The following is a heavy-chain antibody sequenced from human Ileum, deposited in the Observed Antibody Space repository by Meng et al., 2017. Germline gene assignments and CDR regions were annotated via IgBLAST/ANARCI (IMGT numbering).Heavy chain of an antibody. J-gene: IGHJ4*02. Sequence: QVQLQESGPGLVKPSWTLSLTYAVSGGSISSSIWWSWVRQPPEKGLEWIGEIHHSGTTNYSPSLKSRLTIAVDKSKNQFSLKLQSVNAADTAVYFCARGVVSGSHYNTYWGQGILVTVSS. D-gene: IGHD3-10*01. V-gene: IGHV4-4*02. CDR3: ARGVVSGSHYNTY. CDR1: GGSISSSIW. CDR2: IHHSGTT.